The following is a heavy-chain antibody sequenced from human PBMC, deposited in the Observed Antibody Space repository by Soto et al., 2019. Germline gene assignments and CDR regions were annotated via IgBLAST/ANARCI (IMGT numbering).Heavy chain of an antibody. V-gene: IGHV3-72*01. D-gene: IGHD1-1*01. J-gene: IGHJ4*02. CDR1: GFTFSDHY. CDR3: TRATDWG. Sequence: SLRLSCAVSGFTFSDHYMDWVRQAPGKGLEWVGRSRNKTKSYTTDYAASVKGRFTISRDGSKNSLYLQMNSLKTEDTAVYYCTRATDWGWGQGTLVTVSS. CDR2: SRNKTKSYTT.